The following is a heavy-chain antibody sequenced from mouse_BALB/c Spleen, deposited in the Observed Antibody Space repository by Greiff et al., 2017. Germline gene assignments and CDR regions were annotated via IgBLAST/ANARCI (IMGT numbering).Heavy chain of an antibody. D-gene: IGHD2-1*01. V-gene: IGHV1S56*01. Sequence: VQLRQSGPELVKPGASVRISCKASGYTFTSYYIHWVKQRPGQGLEWIGWIYPGNVNTKYNEKFKGKATLTADKSSSTAYMQLSSLTSEDSAVYFCARFGNLPYYFDYWGQGTTLTVSS. CDR3: ARFGNLPYYFDY. CDR2: IYPGNVNT. J-gene: IGHJ2*01. CDR1: GYTFTSYY.